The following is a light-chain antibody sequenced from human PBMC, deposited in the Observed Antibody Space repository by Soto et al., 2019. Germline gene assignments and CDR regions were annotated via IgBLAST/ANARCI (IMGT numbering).Light chain of an antibody. CDR3: QQRYNWPRT. CDR1: QNISND. CDR2: DVS. V-gene: IGKV3-11*01. J-gene: IGKJ1*01. Sequence: IVLTQSPATLSLSPGIRATLSFMASQNISNDLIWYQQKPGQAPRRLIYDVSNRATGIPARFSGSGSGTDFTLTISSLEPEDFAVYYCQQRYNWPRTFGQGTKVDIK.